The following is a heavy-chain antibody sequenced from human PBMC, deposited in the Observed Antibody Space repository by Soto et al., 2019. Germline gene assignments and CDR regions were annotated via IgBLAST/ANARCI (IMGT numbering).Heavy chain of an antibody. V-gene: IGHV1-69*01. CDR1: GGTFSSYA. CDR3: ARDVLNIAAAGNNWFDP. D-gene: IGHD6-13*01. CDR2: IIPIFGTA. J-gene: IGHJ5*02. Sequence: QVQLVQSGAEVKKPGSSVKVSCKASGGTFSSYAISWVRQAPGQGLEWMGGIIPIFGTANYAQKFQGRVTITADESMSTAYMELSSLRSEDTAVYYCARDVLNIAAAGNNWFDPWGQGTLVTVSS.